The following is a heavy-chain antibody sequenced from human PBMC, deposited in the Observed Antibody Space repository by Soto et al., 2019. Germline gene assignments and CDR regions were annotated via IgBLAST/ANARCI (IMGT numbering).Heavy chain of an antibody. CDR2: IYPSGNT. CDR1: SGSISSDNW. J-gene: IGHJ4*02. Sequence: QVQLQESGPGLVKPSGTLSLTCAVSSGSISSDNWWSWVRQPPGKGLEWIGEIYPSGNTNYNPALRSRVTISVDRSKNQFSLKLSSVTAADTAVYYCARTYCSGCSCYSAFDYWGQGTLVTVSS. D-gene: IGHD2-15*01. V-gene: IGHV4-4*02. CDR3: ARTYCSGCSCYSAFDY.